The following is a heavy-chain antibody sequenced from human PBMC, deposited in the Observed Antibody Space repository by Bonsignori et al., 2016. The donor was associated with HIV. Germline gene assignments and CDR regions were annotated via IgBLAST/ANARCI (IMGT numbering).Heavy chain of an antibody. V-gene: IGHV3-23*01. CDR2: ISGSGINT. D-gene: IGHD3-22*01. Sequence: GGSLRLSCAASGFTFNYFAMSWVRQAPGKGLEWVSGISGSGINTYYADSVKGRFTISRDSSNNTLYLQMNSLRAEDTALYYCAKNRYFSDTGDSFDIWGQGTMVTVSS. CDR3: AKNRYFSDTGDSFDI. CDR1: GFTFNYFA. J-gene: IGHJ3*02.